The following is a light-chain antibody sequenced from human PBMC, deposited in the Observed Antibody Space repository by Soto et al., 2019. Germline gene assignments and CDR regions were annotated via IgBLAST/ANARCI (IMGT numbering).Light chain of an antibody. CDR2: LGD. CDR3: AAWDDNLNSYV. J-gene: IGLJ1*01. Sequence: QSVLTQPPSASSTPGPTVTSSCYGSTSNIGTFYGYWYQHLPGTAPKLLIYLGDQRASGVSDRFSGSKSGTSASLAINGLRSDDEAEYYCAAWDDNLNSYVFGSGTKVPVL. CDR1: TSNIGTFY. V-gene: IGLV1-47*02.